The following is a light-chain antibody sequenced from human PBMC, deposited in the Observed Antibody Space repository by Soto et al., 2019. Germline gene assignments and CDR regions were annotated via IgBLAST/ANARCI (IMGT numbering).Light chain of an antibody. V-gene: IGKV3-20*01. CDR3: QQYGGT. Sequence: EIVLTQSPGTLSLSPGERATLSCRASQSVSSSYLAWYQQKPGQAPRLLIYGASSRATGIPDRFSGSGSGTDFTLTISRLEPEDFAVYHCQQYGGTLGPGTKVDIK. J-gene: IGKJ3*01. CDR2: GAS. CDR1: QSVSSSY.